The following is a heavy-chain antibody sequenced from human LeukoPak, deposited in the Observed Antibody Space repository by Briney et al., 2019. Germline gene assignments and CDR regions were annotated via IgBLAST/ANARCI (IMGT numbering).Heavy chain of an antibody. Sequence: GGSLRLSCAASGFTFSSYAMSWVRQAPGTGLEWVSAISGSGGSTYYADSVKGRFTISRDNAKNSLYLQMNSLRAEDTAVYYCARDKTYTSSADYWGQGTLVTVSS. CDR1: GFTFSSYA. CDR2: ISGSGGST. J-gene: IGHJ4*02. D-gene: IGHD6-6*01. CDR3: ARDKTYTSSADY. V-gene: IGHV3-23*01.